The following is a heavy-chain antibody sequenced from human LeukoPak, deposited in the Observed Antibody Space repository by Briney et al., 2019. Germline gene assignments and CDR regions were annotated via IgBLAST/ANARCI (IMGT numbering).Heavy chain of an antibody. CDR1: GFTFSTYW. CDR3: ARAMTTVTTFLGY. J-gene: IGHJ4*02. D-gene: IGHD4-11*01. CDR2: IKEDGSEK. V-gene: IGHV3-7*01. Sequence: GGSLRLSCAASGFTFSTYWMSWVRQAPGKGLEWVANIKEDGSEKYYGDSVKGRFTISRDNAKNSLYLQMNSLRAEDTAVYYCARAMTTVTTFLGYWGQGTLVTVSS.